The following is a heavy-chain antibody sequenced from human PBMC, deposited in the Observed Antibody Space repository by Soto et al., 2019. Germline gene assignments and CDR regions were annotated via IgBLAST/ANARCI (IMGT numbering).Heavy chain of an antibody. CDR2: IFHSGST. D-gene: IGHD1-26*01. CDR1: GGSISSGGYS. Sequence: PSETLSLTCAVSGGSISSGGYSWSWIRQPPGKGLEWIGYIFHSGSTYYNPSLKSRVTISVDRSKNQFSLKLSSVTAADTAVYYCARVGPGSYYHWYFDLWGRGTLVTVSS. V-gene: IGHV4-30-2*01. CDR3: ARVGPGSYYHWYFDL. J-gene: IGHJ2*01.